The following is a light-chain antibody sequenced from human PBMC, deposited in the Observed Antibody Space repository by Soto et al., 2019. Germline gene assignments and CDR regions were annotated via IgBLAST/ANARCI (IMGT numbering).Light chain of an antibody. Sequence: EIVLTQSPGTLSLSPGERATLSCRASQSVADSYLAWYQQKPGRAPRLLFYAATRRATGIPDRFSGSGSGTDFTLTIGSLEPEDSALYYCQQWKNWPPITFGQGTRLEN. CDR3: QQWKNWPPIT. J-gene: IGKJ5*01. V-gene: IGKV3D-20*02. CDR1: QSVADSY. CDR2: AAT.